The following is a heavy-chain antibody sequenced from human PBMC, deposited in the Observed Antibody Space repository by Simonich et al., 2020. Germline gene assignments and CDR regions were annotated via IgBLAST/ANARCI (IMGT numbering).Heavy chain of an antibody. D-gene: IGHD6-13*01. CDR1: GFTFSSYS. Sequence: EVQLVESGGGLVKPGGSLRLSCAASGFTFSSYSMNWVRQAPGKGREGVASISSSSSYIYYADSVKGRFTISRDNAKNSLYLQMNSLRAEDTAVYYCARARGDSSSWYFDYWGQGTLVTVSS. J-gene: IGHJ4*02. CDR2: ISSSSSYI. V-gene: IGHV3-21*01. CDR3: ARARGDSSSWYFDY.